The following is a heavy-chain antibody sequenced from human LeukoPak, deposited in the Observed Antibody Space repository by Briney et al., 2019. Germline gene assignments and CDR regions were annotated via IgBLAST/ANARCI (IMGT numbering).Heavy chain of an antibody. CDR3: AREGFLEWLFHWFDP. D-gene: IGHD3-3*01. V-gene: IGHV4-4*07. J-gene: IGHJ5*02. CDR2: IYTSGST. Sequence: SETLSLTCTVSGGSIGSYYWSWIRQPAGKGLEWIGRIYTSGSTNYNPSLKSRVTMSVDTSKNQFSLKLSSVTAADTAVYYCAREGFLEWLFHWFDPWGQGTLVTVSS. CDR1: GGSIGSYY.